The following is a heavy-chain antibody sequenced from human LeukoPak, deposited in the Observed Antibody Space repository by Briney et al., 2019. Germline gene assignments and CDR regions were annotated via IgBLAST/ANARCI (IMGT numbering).Heavy chain of an antibody. J-gene: IGHJ3*02. CDR2: IIPILGIA. CDR1: GGTFSSYA. V-gene: IGHV1-69*04. D-gene: IGHD5-24*01. CDR3: ARVWLQLEPRAFDI. Sequence: SVKVSCKASGGTFSSYAISWVRQAPGQGLEWMGRIIPILGIANYAQKFQGRVTITADKSTSTAYMELSSLRSEDTAVYYCARVWLQLEPRAFDIWGQGTMVTVSS.